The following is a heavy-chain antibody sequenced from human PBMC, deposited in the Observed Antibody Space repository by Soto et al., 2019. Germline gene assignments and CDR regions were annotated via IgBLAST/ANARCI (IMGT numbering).Heavy chain of an antibody. J-gene: IGHJ4*02. Sequence: QVQLVQSGAEVKKPGSSVKVSCKASGGTFSSYAISWVRQAPGQGLEWMGGIIPIFGTANYAQKYQGRVTSTADEATSTAYMELSSLRSEDTAVYFCARVNGYYDSSGYYPLYYFDYWGQGTLVTVSS. CDR3: ARVNGYYDSSGYYPLYYFDY. CDR2: IIPIFGTA. D-gene: IGHD3-22*01. CDR1: GGTFSSYA. V-gene: IGHV1-69*01.